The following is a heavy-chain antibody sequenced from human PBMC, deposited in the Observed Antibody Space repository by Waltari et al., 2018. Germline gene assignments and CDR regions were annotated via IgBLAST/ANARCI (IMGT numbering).Heavy chain of an antibody. D-gene: IGHD1-26*01. CDR2: IYHSGST. CDR1: GGSISSSNW. V-gene: IGHV4-4*02. CDR3: ARGGAGVLLGVNSEFDY. J-gene: IGHJ4*02. Sequence: QVQLQESGPGLVKPSGTLSLTCAVSGGSISSSNWWSWVRQPPGKGLEWIGEIYHSGSTNYNPSLKSRVTISVAKSKNQFSLKLSSVTAADTAVYYCARGGAGVLLGVNSEFDYWGQGTLVTVSS.